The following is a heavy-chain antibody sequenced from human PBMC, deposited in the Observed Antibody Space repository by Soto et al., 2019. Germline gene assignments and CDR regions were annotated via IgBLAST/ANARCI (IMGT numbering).Heavy chain of an antibody. CDR1: GFTFTNYA. Sequence: LRLSCAASGFTFTNYAMTWVRQTPGKGLEWVSGISASGGLKYYADSVRGRFTVSRDNSKNILYLQMDNLRDEDTALYYCAREVGAPSGWLDPWGQGTQVTVSS. J-gene: IGHJ5*02. V-gene: IGHV3-23*01. CDR3: AREVGAPSGWLDP. D-gene: IGHD1-26*01. CDR2: ISASGGLK.